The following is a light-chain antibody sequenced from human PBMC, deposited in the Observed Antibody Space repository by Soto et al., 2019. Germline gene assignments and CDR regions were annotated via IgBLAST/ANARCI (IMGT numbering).Light chain of an antibody. CDR2: AAS. J-gene: IGKJ5*01. V-gene: IGKV1-39*01. Sequence: DIQMTQSASSLSASVGDRVTITCRASQSISSYLNWYQQKPGRAPKLLIYAASSLQSGVPSRFSGSGSGADFTLTISSLQPEDFATYYCQQSYSIPITIGQGTRLEI. CDR1: QSISSY. CDR3: QQSYSIPIT.